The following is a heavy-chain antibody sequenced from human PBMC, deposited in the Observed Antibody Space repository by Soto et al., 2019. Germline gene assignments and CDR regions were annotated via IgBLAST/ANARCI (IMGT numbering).Heavy chain of an antibody. CDR3: ATTPYSSSSLYYYGMDV. Sequence: SXKVSYKASGYTXSGYYSNWVRQAPGQGLEWMGWINHKSGGKNYAQKFQGRLTMTRYTSISTAYMELSRLRYHDTAVYYCATTPYSSSSLYYYGMDVWGQGTTATVSS. CDR2: INHKSGGK. CDR1: GYTXSGYY. J-gene: IGHJ6*02. V-gene: IGHV1-2*02. D-gene: IGHD6-6*01.